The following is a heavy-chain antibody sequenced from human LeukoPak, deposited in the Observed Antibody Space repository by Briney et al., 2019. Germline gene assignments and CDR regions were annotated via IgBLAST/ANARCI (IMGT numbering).Heavy chain of an antibody. J-gene: IGHJ5*02. CDR1: GYTFTSYY. CDR2: INPSGGST. V-gene: IGHV1-46*01. Sequence: ASVKVSCKASGYTFTSYYMHWVRQAPGQGLEWMGIINPSGGSTSYAQKFQGRVTITRDTSASTAYMELSSLRSEDTAVYYCARPSGSYFMWFDPWGQGTLVTVSS. D-gene: IGHD1-26*01. CDR3: ARPSGSYFMWFDP.